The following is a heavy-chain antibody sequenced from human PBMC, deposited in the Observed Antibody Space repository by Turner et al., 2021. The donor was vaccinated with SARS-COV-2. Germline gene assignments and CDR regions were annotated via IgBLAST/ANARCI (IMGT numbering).Heavy chain of an antibody. V-gene: IGHV1-8*01. CDR3: AGLNGHCTSTSCYWDYYFGMDV. J-gene: IGHJ6*02. Sequence: QVQLVQSGAEVKKPGASVKVSCKASGYTFPNYDINWVRQATGQGLEWMGWMNPNSGNTGYAQKFPGRVTMTRDTSISTAYMELSSLRSEDTAVYYCAGLNGHCTSTSCYWDYYFGMDVWGQGTTVTVSS. D-gene: IGHD2-2*01. CDR1: GYTFPNYD. CDR2: MNPNSGNT.